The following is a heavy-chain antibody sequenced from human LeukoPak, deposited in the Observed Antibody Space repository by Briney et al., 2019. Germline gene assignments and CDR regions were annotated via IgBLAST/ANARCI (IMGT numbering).Heavy chain of an antibody. Sequence: GASVKVSCNASGYRFTGSYIHWVRQVPGQGLEWMGWMNPNSGNTGYAQKFQGRVTMTRNTSISTDYMELSSLRSEDTAVYYCARRGILSVGATDYWGQGTLVTVSS. D-gene: IGHD1-26*01. V-gene: IGHV1-8*02. CDR2: MNPNSGNT. CDR1: GYRFTGSY. J-gene: IGHJ4*02. CDR3: ARRGILSVGATDY.